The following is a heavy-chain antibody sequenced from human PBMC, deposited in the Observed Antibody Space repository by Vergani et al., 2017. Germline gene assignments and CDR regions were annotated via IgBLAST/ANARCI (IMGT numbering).Heavy chain of an antibody. CDR1: GFTFSSYG. CDR2: IRYDGSNK. CDR3: AKDGKLLWFGELLTPFDY. V-gene: IGHV3-30*02. Sequence: QVQLVESGGGVVQPGGSLRLSCAASGFTFSSYGMHWVRQAPGKGLEWVAFIRYDGSNKYYADSVKGRFTISRDNSKNTLYLQMNSLRAEDTAVYYCAKDGKLLWFGELLTPFDYWGQGTLVTVSS. J-gene: IGHJ4*02. D-gene: IGHD3-10*01.